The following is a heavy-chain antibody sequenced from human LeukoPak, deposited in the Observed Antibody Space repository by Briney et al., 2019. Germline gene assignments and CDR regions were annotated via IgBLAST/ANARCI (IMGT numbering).Heavy chain of an antibody. V-gene: IGHV3-7*01. D-gene: IGHD4-17*01. CDR3: ARAPGEGWFDP. CDR1: GFTFSSYW. CDR2: IKQDGSEK. J-gene: IGHJ5*02. Sequence: HPGGSLILSCAASGFTFSSYWMSWVRQAPGKGLEWVASIKQDGSEKYYVDSVKGRFTISRDNAKNSLYLQTNSLRAEDTALYYCARAPGEGWFDPWGQGTLVTVSS.